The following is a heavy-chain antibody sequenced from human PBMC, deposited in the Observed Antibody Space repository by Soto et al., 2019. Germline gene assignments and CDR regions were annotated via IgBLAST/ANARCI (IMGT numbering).Heavy chain of an antibody. CDR1: GGSFSGYC. D-gene: IGHD6-13*01. Sequence: QVQLQQWGAGLLKPSETLSLTCAVYGGSFSGYCWSWIRQPPGKGLEWIGEINHSGSTNYNPSLKSRVTISVDTSKNQFSLKLSSVTAADTAVYYCARGPKGYSSIWYVDWGQGTLVTVSS. CDR2: INHSGST. J-gene: IGHJ4*02. V-gene: IGHV4-34*01. CDR3: ARGPKGYSSIWYVD.